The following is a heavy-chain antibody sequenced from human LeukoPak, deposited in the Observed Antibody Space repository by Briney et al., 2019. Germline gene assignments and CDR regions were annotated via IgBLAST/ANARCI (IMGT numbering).Heavy chain of an antibody. CDR2: IIPIFGTA. V-gene: IGHV1-69*13. J-gene: IGHJ3*02. Sequence: ASVEVSCKASGGTFRSYAISCVRQAPGQGLERMGGIIPIFGTANYAQKFQGRVTITADESTSTAYMELSSLRSEDTAVYYCAREGASDDAFDIWGQGTMVTVSS. CDR1: GGTFRSYA. CDR3: AREGASDDAFDI. D-gene: IGHD1-26*01.